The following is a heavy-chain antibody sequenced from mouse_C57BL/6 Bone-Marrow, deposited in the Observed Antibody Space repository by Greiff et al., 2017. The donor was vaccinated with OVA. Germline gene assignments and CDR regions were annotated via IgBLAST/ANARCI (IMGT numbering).Heavy chain of an antibody. V-gene: IGHV1-81*01. CDR2: IYPRSGNT. Sequence: QVQLQQSGAELARPGASVKLSCKASGYTFTSYGISWVKQRTGQGLEWIGEIYPRSGNTYYNEKFKGKATLTVDKSSSTAYMELRSLTSEDSAVXFCARRGFYYGSSYGLAYWGQGTLATVSA. CDR3: ARRGFYYGSSYGLAY. CDR1: GYTFTSYG. D-gene: IGHD1-1*01. J-gene: IGHJ3*01.